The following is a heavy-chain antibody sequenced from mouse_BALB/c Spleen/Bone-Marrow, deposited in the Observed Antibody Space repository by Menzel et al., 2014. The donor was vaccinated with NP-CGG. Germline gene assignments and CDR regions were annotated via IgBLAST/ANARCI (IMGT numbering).Heavy chain of an antibody. D-gene: IGHD2-14*01. J-gene: IGHJ2*01. CDR1: GYTFSSYW. V-gene: IGHV1-9*01. Sequence: QVQLQQSGAELMKPGASVKISCKATGYTFSSYWIEWVKQRPGHGLEWIGEILPGSDSTNYNEKFKGKATFTADTSSNTAYMQLSSLTSEDSAVYYCARYYRYDYWGQGTTLTVSS. CDR3: ARYYRYDY. CDR2: ILPGSDST.